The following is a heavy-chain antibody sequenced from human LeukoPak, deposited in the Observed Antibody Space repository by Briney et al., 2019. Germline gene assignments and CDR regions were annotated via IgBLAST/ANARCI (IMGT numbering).Heavy chain of an antibody. Sequence: TGGSLRLSCAASGFTFSSYAMSWVRQAPGKGLEWVSAISGSGGSTYYADSAKGRFTISRDNSKNTLYLQMNSLRAEDTAVYYCANDGWYGDYWGQGTLVTVSS. CDR2: ISGSGGST. D-gene: IGHD6-19*01. CDR3: ANDGWYGDY. V-gene: IGHV3-23*01. J-gene: IGHJ4*02. CDR1: GFTFSSYA.